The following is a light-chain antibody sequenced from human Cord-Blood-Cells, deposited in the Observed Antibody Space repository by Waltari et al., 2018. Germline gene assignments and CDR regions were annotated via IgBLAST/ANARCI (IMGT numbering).Light chain of an antibody. CDR2: KVS. CDR1: QSLVHSDGNTH. Sequence: DVVMTQSPLSLPVTLGQPASISCRSIQSLVHSDGNTHLNWFQQRPGQSPRRLIYKVSNRDSGVPDRFSGSGSGTDFTLKISRVEAEDVGVYYCMQGTHWYTFGQGTKLEIK. V-gene: IGKV2-30*02. CDR3: MQGTHWYT. J-gene: IGKJ2*01.